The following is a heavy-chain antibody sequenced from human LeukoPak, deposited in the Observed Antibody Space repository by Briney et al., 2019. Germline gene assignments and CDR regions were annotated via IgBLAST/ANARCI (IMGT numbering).Heavy chain of an antibody. Sequence: GGSLILSCGASAVTFSSYSRNWFRQAPGDGLEWVSSISSSSSYIYYADSVKGRFIISRDNNKNSLYLQLKSMRAEDTAVYYCARDRWYGDYWGTVDVWGTGTTVTASS. CDR1: AVTFSSYS. J-gene: IGHJ6*04. D-gene: IGHD4-17*01. CDR3: ARDRWYGDYWGTVDV. CDR2: ISSSSSYI. V-gene: IGHV3-21*01.